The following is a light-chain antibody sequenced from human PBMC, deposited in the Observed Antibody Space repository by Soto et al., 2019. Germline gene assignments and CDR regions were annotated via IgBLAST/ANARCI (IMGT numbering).Light chain of an antibody. CDR2: DAS. V-gene: IGKV3-11*01. Sequence: VITQDPGTLSLSQGLCVSLPCTGRQAGSSYLAWYQQKPGQAPRLLIYDASNRATGIPARFSGSGSGTDFTLTISSLEPEDFAVYYCQQRGNSPLTFGGGTKVDI. CDR1: QAGSSY. CDR3: QQRGNSPLT. J-gene: IGKJ4*02.